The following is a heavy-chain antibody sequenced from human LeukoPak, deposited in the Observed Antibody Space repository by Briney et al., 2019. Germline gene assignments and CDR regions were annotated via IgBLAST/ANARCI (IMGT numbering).Heavy chain of an antibody. CDR1: GFSLSTSGMC. V-gene: IGHV2-70*11. D-gene: IGHD3-22*01. Sequence: SGPALVKPTQTLTLTCTFSGFSLSTSGMCVSWIRQPPGKALEWLARIDWDGDKYYSTSLKTRLTISKDTSKNQVVLTMTNMDPVDTATYYCARDIGSGYYYPIPGPRPIRYFDYWGQGTLVTVSS. CDR3: ARDIGSGYYYPIPGPRPIRYFDY. J-gene: IGHJ4*02. CDR2: IDWDGDK.